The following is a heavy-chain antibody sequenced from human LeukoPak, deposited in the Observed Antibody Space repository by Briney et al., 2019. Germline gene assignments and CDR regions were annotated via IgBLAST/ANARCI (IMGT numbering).Heavy chain of an antibody. D-gene: IGHD6-19*01. Sequence: ASVKVSCTASGYTFTGYYMHWVRQAPGQGLEWMGWINPNSGGTNYAQKFQGRVTMTRDTSISTAYMELSRLRSDDTAVYYCAREMAVAGSGVIDSWGQGTLVTVSS. CDR1: GYTFTGYY. CDR2: INPNSGGT. J-gene: IGHJ4*02. V-gene: IGHV1-2*02. CDR3: AREMAVAGSGVIDS.